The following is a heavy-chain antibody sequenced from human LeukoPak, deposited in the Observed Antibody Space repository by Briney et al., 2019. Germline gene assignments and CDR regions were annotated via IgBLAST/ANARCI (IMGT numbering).Heavy chain of an antibody. D-gene: IGHD3-22*01. CDR1: GDSVSRSDSY. J-gene: IGHJ1*01. V-gene: IGHV4-39*01. CDR2: IYYSGRT. Sequence: SETLSLTCYVSGDSVSRSDSYWDWIRQPPGKGLEWIGTIYYSGRTYYSPSLKSRVTMSVDPSNNQFSLTLRPVTAADTAVYYCARRRFYDGSGYLEWGQGTLLSVSS. CDR3: ARRRFYDGSGYLE.